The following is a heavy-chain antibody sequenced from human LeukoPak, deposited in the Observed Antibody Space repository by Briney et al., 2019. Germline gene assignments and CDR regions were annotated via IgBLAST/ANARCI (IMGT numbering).Heavy chain of an antibody. CDR3: ARAPGMGELSSLLDY. V-gene: IGHV4-4*02. Sequence: PSETLSLTCAVSGGSISSSNWWSWVRRPPGKGLEWIGEIYHSGSTNYNPSLKSRVTISVDKSKNQFSLKLSSVTAADTAVYYCARAPGMGELSSLLDYWGQGTLVTVSS. CDR1: GGSISSSNW. D-gene: IGHD3-16*02. CDR2: IYHSGST. J-gene: IGHJ4*02.